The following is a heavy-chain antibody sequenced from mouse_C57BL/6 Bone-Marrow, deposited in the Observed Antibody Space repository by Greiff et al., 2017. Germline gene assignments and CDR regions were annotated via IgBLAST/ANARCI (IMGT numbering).Heavy chain of an antibody. CDR1: GYTFTSYW. D-gene: IGHD1-1*01. Sequence: QVQLQQPGAELVKPGASVKMSCKASGYTFTSYWITWVKQRPGQGLEWIGDIFPGSGSTNYNEKFKSKATLTVDTSSSTAYMQLSSLTSEDSAVYYCAFYYYGSFYCDYWGQGTTLTVSS. J-gene: IGHJ2*01. CDR2: IFPGSGST. CDR3: AFYYYGSFYCDY. V-gene: IGHV1-55*01.